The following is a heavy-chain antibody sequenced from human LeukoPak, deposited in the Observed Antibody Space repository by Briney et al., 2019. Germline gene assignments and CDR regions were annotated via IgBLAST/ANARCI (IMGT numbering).Heavy chain of an antibody. CDR3: AKGTYCRGGGCYRDHIDDFDI. CDR1: GFTFCSYG. Sequence: PGGSLRLSCAVSGFTFCSYGMKWVRRSPGKGVEWVSGFSGNGCSTSYADSVKGRFNISRDNSKHTLYLHIKSVSSEDRAVFYCAKGTYCRGGGCYRDHIDDFDIWEKGTMVPVSS. V-gene: IGHV3-23*01. D-gene: IGHD2-15*01. CDR2: FSGNGCST. J-gene: IGHJ3*02.